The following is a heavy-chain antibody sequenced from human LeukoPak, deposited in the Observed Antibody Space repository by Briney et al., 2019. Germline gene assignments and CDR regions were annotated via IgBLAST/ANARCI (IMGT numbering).Heavy chain of an antibody. CDR3: ARGTSITMIVVVITLDY. CDR1: GFTFSSSW. Sequence: QPGGSLRLSCAVSGFTFSSSWMSWVRQAPGKGLEWVANIKEDGSEKYYVDSVKGRFTISRDNAKNSLYLQLNSLRVGDTAVYYCARGTSITMIVVVITLDYWGQGTLVTVSS. V-gene: IGHV3-7*01. J-gene: IGHJ4*02. D-gene: IGHD3-22*01. CDR2: IKEDGSEK.